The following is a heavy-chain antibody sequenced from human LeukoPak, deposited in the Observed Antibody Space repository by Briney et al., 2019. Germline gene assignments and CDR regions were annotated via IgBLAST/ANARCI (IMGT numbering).Heavy chain of an antibody. CDR3: TTILYTSGYRYGPPIDF. CDR1: GFTFSNAR. V-gene: IGHV3-15*01. CDR2: IKRKMDGGTI. D-gene: IGHD5-18*01. Sequence: PGGSLRLSCAASGFTFSNARMSWVRQAPGKGLEWVGHIKRKMDGGTIDYAAPVKGRFTISRDDSKNTLYLQMNSLKTEDTAVYYCTTILYTSGYRYGPPIDFWGQGTLVTVSS. J-gene: IGHJ4*02.